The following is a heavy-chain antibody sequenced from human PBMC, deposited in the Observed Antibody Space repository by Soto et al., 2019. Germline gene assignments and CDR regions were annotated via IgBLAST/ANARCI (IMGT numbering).Heavy chain of an antibody. CDR3: ASSKVQGPALYYYDTFDY. Sequence: PGGSLRLSCAASGFTFSSYSMKWVRQAPGKGLEWVSSISTSSSYIFYAESVRGRFPISRDNAKKSLYPQMNSLRAKDTAVYNCASSKVQGPALYYYDTFDYWGRGTLVTVSS. CDR2: ISTSSSYI. J-gene: IGHJ4*02. V-gene: IGHV3-21*01. CDR1: GFTFSSYS. D-gene: IGHD3-22*01.